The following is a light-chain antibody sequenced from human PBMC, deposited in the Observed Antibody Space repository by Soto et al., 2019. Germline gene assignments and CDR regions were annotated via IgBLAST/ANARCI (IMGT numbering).Light chain of an antibody. CDR3: CSFAAFTYV. V-gene: IGLV2-23*02. J-gene: IGLJ1*01. Sequence: LTQPASVSGSPGQSITISCTGTSSDIGSYDLVSWYQQHPGTAPKLIIYEVTKRPSGVSTRFSGSKSGNTASLTISGLQAVDEADYYCCSFAAFTYVFGTGTKVTLL. CDR2: EVT. CDR1: SSDIGSYDL.